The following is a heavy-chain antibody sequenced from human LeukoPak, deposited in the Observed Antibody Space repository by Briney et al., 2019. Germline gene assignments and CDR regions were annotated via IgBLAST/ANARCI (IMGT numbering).Heavy chain of an antibody. CDR3: AKPSVGATSFDY. CDR1: GFTFSNHG. Sequence: GGSLRLSCAASGFTFSNHGMNWVRQAPGKGLEWVSGISPGGDTPYYADSVRGRFTISRDNSKNTLYLQMDSLRAEDTAVYYCAKPSVGATSFDYWGQGTLVTVSS. D-gene: IGHD1-26*01. V-gene: IGHV3-23*01. J-gene: IGHJ4*02. CDR2: ISPGGDTP.